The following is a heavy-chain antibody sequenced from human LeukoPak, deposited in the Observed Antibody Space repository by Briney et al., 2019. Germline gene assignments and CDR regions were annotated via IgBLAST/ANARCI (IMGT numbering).Heavy chain of an antibody. D-gene: IGHD2-2*01. V-gene: IGHV3-30*02. CDR3: AKDIVVVPAASENFDY. J-gene: IGHJ4*02. Sequence: SCKASGFTFSSYGMHWVRQAPGKGLEWVAFIRYDGSNKYYADSVKGRFTISRDNSKNTLYLQMNSLRAEDTAVYYCAKDIVVVPAASENFDYWGQGTLVTVSS. CDR1: GFTFSSYG. CDR2: IRYDGSNK.